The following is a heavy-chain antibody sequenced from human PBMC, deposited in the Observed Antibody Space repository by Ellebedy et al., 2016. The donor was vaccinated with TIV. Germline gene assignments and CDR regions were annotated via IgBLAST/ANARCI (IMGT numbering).Heavy chain of an antibody. CDR3: ASSSGWYGGARWFDP. Sequence: MPSETLSLTCAVYGGSFSGYYWSWIRQPPGKGLEWIGEINHSGSTNYNPSLKSRVTISVETSKNHFSLELSSVTAADTAVYYCASSSGWYGGARWFDPWGQGTLVTVSS. CDR1: GGSFSGYY. V-gene: IGHV4-34*01. D-gene: IGHD6-19*01. J-gene: IGHJ5*02. CDR2: INHSGST.